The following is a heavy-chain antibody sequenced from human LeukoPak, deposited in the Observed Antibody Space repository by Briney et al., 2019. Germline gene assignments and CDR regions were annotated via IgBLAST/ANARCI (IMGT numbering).Heavy chain of an antibody. CDR2: IYYSGST. V-gene: IGHV4-59*01. CDR3: ARGYYDFWSGYSPNWFEP. Sequence: SETLSLTCTVSGGSISSYYWSWIRQPPGKGLEWIGYIYYSGSTNYNPSLKSRVTISVDTSKNQFSLKLSSVTAADTAVYYCARGYYDFWSGYSPNWFEPWGQGTLVTVSS. J-gene: IGHJ5*02. D-gene: IGHD3-3*01. CDR1: GGSISSYY.